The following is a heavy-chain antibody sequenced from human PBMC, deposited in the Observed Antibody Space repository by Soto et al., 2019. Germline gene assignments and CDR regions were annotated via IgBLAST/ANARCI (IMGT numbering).Heavy chain of an antibody. J-gene: IGHJ4*02. V-gene: IGHV1-69*13. CDR1: GGTFSSYA. CDR3: ARASFVGYSSGWYPSY. Sequence: SVKVSCKASGGTFSSYAISWVRQAPGQGLEWMGGIIPIFGTANYAQKFQGRVTITADESTSTAYMELSSLRSEDTAVYYCARASFVGYSSGWYPSYWGQGTLVTVSS. CDR2: IIPIFGTA. D-gene: IGHD6-19*01.